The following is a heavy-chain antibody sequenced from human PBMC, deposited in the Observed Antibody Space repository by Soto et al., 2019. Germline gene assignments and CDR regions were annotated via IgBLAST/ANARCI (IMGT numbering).Heavy chain of an antibody. V-gene: IGHV1-18*01. Sequence: GASVKVSCKASGYTFTRSGISWVRQAPGQGLEWMGWISTYNGDTSYAQTFQGRVTMTTDTSTSTVHMEVRSLRSDDTAVYYCAREGVAPYYYYGMDVWGQGTPVTVSS. J-gene: IGHJ6*02. CDR1: GYTFTRSG. CDR2: ISTYNGDT. CDR3: AREGVAPYYYYGMDV. D-gene: IGHD5-12*01.